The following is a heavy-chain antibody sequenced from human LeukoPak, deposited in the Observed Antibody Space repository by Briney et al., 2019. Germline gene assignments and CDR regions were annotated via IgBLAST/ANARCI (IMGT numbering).Heavy chain of an antibody. CDR2: IGGSGSPT. J-gene: IGHJ3*02. CDR1: GFTFSDYY. D-gene: IGHD6-19*01. CDR3: ARLSSGWHHAFDI. Sequence: GGSLRLSCVASGFTFSDYYMTWIRQAPGKGPEWISYIGGSGSPTFYADSVKGRFIISRDNAKNSLFLQMNSLRAADTAVYYCARLSSGWHHAFDIWGQGTMVTVSS. V-gene: IGHV3-11*01.